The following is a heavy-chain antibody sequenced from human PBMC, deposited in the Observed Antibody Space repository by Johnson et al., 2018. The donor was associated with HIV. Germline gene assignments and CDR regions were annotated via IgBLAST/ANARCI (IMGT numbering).Heavy chain of an antibody. Sequence: VQLVESGGGLIQPGGSLRLSCAASGFTVSSNYMSWVRQAPGKGLEWVSVIYGGGSTSYADPVTGRFTISRDNSKNTLYLQMNSLRAEDTAVDYCARDYGDYAHDAFDIWGQGTMVTVSS. CDR2: IYGGGST. V-gene: IGHV3-66*03. J-gene: IGHJ3*02. CDR3: ARDYGDYAHDAFDI. CDR1: GFTVSSNY. D-gene: IGHD4-17*01.